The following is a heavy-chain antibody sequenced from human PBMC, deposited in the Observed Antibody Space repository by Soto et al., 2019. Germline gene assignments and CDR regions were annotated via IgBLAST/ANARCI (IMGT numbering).Heavy chain of an antibody. CDR2: IFSNDEK. CDR3: ARLYCGGDCYSAPFDP. CDR1: GFSLSNTRMD. V-gene: IGHV2-26*01. D-gene: IGHD2-21*02. J-gene: IGHJ5*02. Sequence: QVTLKESGPVLVKPTETLTLTCTVSGFSLSNTRMDVSWIRQPPGKALEWLAHIFSNDEKSYSTSLKSRLTISKDTSKSQVVLTMTNMDPVDTATYYCARLYCGGDCYSAPFDPWGQGTLVTVSS.